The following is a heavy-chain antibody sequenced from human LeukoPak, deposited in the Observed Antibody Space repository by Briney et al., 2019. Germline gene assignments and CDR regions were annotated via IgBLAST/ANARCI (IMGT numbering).Heavy chain of an antibody. V-gene: IGHV3-23*01. CDR1: GFTFSSYA. Sequence: PGGSLRLSCAASGFTFSSYAMSWVRQAPVQGLERVSAISTSGSSTYYADSVKGRFTISRDNSKNTLYLQMNSLRVEDTAVYYCAIPGPSYRRFDHWGQGTLVTVSS. CDR2: ISTSGSST. J-gene: IGHJ4*02. CDR3: AIPGPSYRRFDH. D-gene: IGHD3-16*02.